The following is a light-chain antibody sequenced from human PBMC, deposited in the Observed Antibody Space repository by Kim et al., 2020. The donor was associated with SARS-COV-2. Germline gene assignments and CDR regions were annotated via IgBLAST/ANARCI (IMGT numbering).Light chain of an antibody. CDR3: QQSNDWPPLT. CDR1: QTINNK. CDR2: DAT. J-gene: IGKJ1*01. V-gene: IGKV3-15*01. Sequence: SPGEMAPLSCRARQTINNKLVWYQQKPGQAPRLLIYDATTRATGVPARFIGSGSETDFTLTISSLQSEDFAVYYCQQSNDWPPLTFGQGTKVDIK.